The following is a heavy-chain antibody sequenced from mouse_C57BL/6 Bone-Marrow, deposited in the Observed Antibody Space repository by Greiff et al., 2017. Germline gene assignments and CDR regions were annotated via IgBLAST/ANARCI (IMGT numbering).Heavy chain of an antibody. D-gene: IGHD1-1*01. V-gene: IGHV1-81*01. CDR3: AYYYGSRRFAY. Sequence: VQLVESGAELARPGASVKLSCKASGYTFTSYGISWVKQRTGQGLEWIGEIYPRSGNTYYNEKFKGKATLTADKSSSTAYMELRSLTSEDSAVYFCAYYYGSRRFAYWGQGTLVTVSA. CDR2: IYPRSGNT. J-gene: IGHJ3*01. CDR1: GYTFTSYG.